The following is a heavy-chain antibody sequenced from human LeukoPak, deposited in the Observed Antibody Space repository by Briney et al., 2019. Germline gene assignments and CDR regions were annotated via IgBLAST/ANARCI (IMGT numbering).Heavy chain of an antibody. CDR3: ARGTGPRGAVVIATYDY. CDR1: RYTFTGYY. D-gene: IGHD2-21*01. V-gene: IGHV1-2*02. CDR2: INPNSGGT. Sequence: ASVKVSCKASRYTFTGYYMHWVRQAPGQGLEWMGWINPNSGGTNYAQKFQGRVTMTRDTSICTAYMELSGLRSDDTAMYYCARGTGPRGAVVIATYDYWGQGTLVTVSP. J-gene: IGHJ4*02.